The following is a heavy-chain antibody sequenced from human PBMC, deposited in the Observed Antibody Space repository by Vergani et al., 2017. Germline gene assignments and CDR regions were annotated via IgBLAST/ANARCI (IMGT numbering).Heavy chain of an antibody. CDR1: GYTFTSYY. CDR2: INPSGGST. J-gene: IGHJ3*02. V-gene: IGHV1-46*01. Sequence: QVQLVQSGAEVKKPGASVKVSCKASGYTFTSYYMHWVRQAPGQGLEWMGIINPSGGSTSYAQKFQGRVTMTRDTSTSTVYMELSSLRSEDTAVYCCARGGLVVPAAISAFDIWGQGTMVTVSS. D-gene: IGHD2-2*02. CDR3: ARGGLVVPAAISAFDI.